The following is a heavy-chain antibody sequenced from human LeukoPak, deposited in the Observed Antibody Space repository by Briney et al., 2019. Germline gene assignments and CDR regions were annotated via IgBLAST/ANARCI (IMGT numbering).Heavy chain of an antibody. CDR2: INPNSGGT. J-gene: IGHJ3*02. Sequence: ASVKVSCKASGYTFTGYYMHWVRQAPGQGLEWMGWINPNSGGTNYAQKFQGRVTMTRDTSISTAYMELSRLRSDDTAVYYCAALTGPPRRDDAFDIWGQGTMVTVSS. CDR3: AALTGPPRRDDAFDI. V-gene: IGHV1-2*02. D-gene: IGHD7-27*01. CDR1: GYTFTGYY.